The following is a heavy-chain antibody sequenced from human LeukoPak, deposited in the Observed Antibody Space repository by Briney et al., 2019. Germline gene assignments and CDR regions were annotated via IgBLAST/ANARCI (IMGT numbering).Heavy chain of an antibody. V-gene: IGHV1-46*01. CDR2: INPDGGNT. CDR1: GYTFTNSY. J-gene: IGHJ4*02. CDR3: ARVQKEPPERAYYFDY. Sequence: GASVKVSCKASGYTFTNSYIHWVRQAPGQVLEWMGLINPDGGNTNYAQNFQGRVTLTRDTSTSTVYMELRSLRSDDTAVYYCARVQKEPPERAYYFDYWGQGTLVTVSS. D-gene: IGHD1-14*01.